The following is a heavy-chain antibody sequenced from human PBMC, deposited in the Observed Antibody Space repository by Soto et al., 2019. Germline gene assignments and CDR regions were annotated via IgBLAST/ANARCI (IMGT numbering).Heavy chain of an antibody. CDR3: ARPVAARVDYYYMDV. D-gene: IGHD6-6*01. V-gene: IGHV3-11*01. Sequence: GGSLRLSCAASGFTFSNYYMSWIRQAPGKGLEWVSYISSSGSTIYYADSVKGRFTISRDNAKNSLYLQMNSLRAEDTAVYYCARPVAARVDYYYMDVWGKGTTVTVSS. J-gene: IGHJ6*03. CDR2: ISSSGSTI. CDR1: GFTFSNYY.